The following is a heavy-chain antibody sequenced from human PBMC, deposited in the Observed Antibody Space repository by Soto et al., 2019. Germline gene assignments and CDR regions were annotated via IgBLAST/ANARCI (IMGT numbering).Heavy chain of an antibody. CDR1: GFTFSSYG. V-gene: IGHV3-33*01. Sequence: QVQLVESGGGVVQPGRSLRLSCAASGFTFSSYGMHWVRQAPGKGLEWVAVIWYDGSNKYYADSVKGRFTISRDNSKNTLYLQMNSLRAEDTAVYYCARDLADDYSTRRVTTRTDYYYYYGMDVWGQGTTVTVSS. D-gene: IGHD4-4*01. J-gene: IGHJ6*02. CDR3: ARDLADDYSTRRVTTRTDYYYYYGMDV. CDR2: IWYDGSNK.